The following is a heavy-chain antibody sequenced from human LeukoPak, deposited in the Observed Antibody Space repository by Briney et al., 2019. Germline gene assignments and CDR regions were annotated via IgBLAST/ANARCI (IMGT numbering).Heavy chain of an antibody. CDR2: INSDGSWT. Sequence: PGGSLRLSCAASGSYWMHWVRQAPGKGLVWVSHINSDGSWTSYADSVRGRFTISKDNAKNTVYLQMNNLRAEDTAVYYCVSFYETYWGRGTLVTVSS. CDR1: GSYW. D-gene: IGHD2/OR15-2a*01. CDR3: VSFYETY. J-gene: IGHJ4*02. V-gene: IGHV3-74*01.